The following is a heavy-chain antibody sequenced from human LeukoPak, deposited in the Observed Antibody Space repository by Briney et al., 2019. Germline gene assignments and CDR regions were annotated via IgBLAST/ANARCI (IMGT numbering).Heavy chain of an antibody. D-gene: IGHD3-3*01. CDR3: AKVESRPVPDYYYYYGMDV. Sequence: GGSLRLSCAASGFTFSSYAMSWVRQAPGKGLEWVSAISGSGGSTYYADSMKGRFTISRDNSKNTLYLQMNSLRAEDTAAYYCAKVESRPVPDYYYYYGMDVWGQGTTVTVSS. CDR1: GFTFSSYA. V-gene: IGHV3-23*01. CDR2: ISGSGGST. J-gene: IGHJ6*02.